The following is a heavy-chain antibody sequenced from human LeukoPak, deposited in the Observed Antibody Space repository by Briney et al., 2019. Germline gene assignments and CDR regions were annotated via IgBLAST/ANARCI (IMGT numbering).Heavy chain of an antibody. V-gene: IGHV1-69-2*01. Sequence: ASVKISCRASGYSFTDYFMHWVQQAPGKGLEWMGRVDPEDGETIYGEKFQGRVTITADTSTDTAYMELSSLRSEDTAVYYCTTAGKFYYGSGSPSWFDPWGQGTLVTVSS. CDR2: VDPEDGET. CDR3: TTAGKFYYGSGSPSWFDP. CDR1: GYSFTDYF. D-gene: IGHD3-10*01. J-gene: IGHJ5*02.